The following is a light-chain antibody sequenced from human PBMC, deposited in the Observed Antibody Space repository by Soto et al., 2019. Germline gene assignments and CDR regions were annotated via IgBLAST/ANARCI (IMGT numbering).Light chain of an antibody. CDR3: CSYAGRSTLVV. Sequence: QSALTQPASVSGSPGQSITISCTGTSSDVGSYNFVSWYQQHPGKAPKLMIYEGSKRPSGVSNRFSGSKSGNTASLTISGLQAEDEADYCCCSYAGRSTLVVFGGGTKVTVL. CDR1: SSDVGSYNF. V-gene: IGLV2-23*01. J-gene: IGLJ2*01. CDR2: EGS.